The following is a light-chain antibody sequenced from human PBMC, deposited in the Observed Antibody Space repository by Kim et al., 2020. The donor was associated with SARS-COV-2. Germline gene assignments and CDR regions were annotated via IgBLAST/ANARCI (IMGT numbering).Light chain of an antibody. CDR3: AAWDDSLNGVV. CDR2: TNN. J-gene: IGLJ2*01. Sequence: ELTQPPSASGTPGQMVTISCSGSSSNIGSNPVNWYQQFPGTAPKLLIYTNNQWPSGVPDRFSGSKSGTSASLAISGLQSEDEADYYCAAWDDSLNGVVFGGGTQLTVL. V-gene: IGLV1-44*01. CDR1: SSNIGSNP.